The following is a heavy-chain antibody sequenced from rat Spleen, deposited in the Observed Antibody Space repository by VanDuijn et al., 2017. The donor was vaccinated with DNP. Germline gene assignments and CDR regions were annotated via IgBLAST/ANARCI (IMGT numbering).Heavy chain of an antibody. J-gene: IGHJ4*01. V-gene: IGHV5S11*01. Sequence: EVQLVESGGGLVQPGRSMKLSCAASGFTFSNYYMAWVRQAPTKGLEWVASISTGGGNTYYRDSVKGQFPISRDNAKSTLYLQMDSLRSEKTATYYCARVQLGYYAMDAWGQGTSVTVSS. CDR1: GFTFSNYY. CDR2: ISTGGGNT. CDR3: ARVQLGYYAMDA. D-gene: IGHD5-1*01.